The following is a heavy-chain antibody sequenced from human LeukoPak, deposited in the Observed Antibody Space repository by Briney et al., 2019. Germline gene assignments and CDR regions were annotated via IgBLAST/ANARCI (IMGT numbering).Heavy chain of an antibody. J-gene: IGHJ4*02. CDR3: AKDTDVVVVITALDY. CDR2: ISDGGGVT. Sequence: PGRSLRLSCAASGFTFSSYAMHWVRQAPGRGLEWVSGISDGGGVTYYVDSVKGRFTISRDNSKNTLYLQMNSLRAEDTAAYYCAKDTDVVVVITALDYWGQGTLVTVSS. CDR1: GFTFSSYA. V-gene: IGHV3-23*01. D-gene: IGHD3-22*01.